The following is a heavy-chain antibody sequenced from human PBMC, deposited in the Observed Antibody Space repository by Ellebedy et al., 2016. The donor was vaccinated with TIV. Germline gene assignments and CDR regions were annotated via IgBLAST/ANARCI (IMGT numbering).Heavy chain of an antibody. CDR2: ISGRGTST. CDR1: GFTLSTYV. CDR3: AKVGYCGGDCYFRRGPFDY. J-gene: IGHJ4*02. Sequence: PGGSLRLSCAASGFTLSTYVMTWVRQAPGKGLEWVSDISGRGTSTYYADSVKGRFTISRDNSKNTLYLQMNSLRAEDTAVYYCAKVGYCGGDCYFRRGPFDYWGQGTLVTVSS. D-gene: IGHD2-21*02. V-gene: IGHV3-23*01.